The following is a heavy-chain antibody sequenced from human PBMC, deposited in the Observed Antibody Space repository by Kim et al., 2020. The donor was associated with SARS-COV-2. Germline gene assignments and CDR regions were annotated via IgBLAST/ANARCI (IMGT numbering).Heavy chain of an antibody. CDR2: TN. J-gene: IGHJ4*02. CDR3: ASIASIAVADY. D-gene: IGHD6-19*01. Sequence: TNYYADYVKGRFTISRDNAKNSLYLQMNSLRDDDTAVYYCASIASIAVADYWGQGTLVTVSS. V-gene: IGHV3-48*02.